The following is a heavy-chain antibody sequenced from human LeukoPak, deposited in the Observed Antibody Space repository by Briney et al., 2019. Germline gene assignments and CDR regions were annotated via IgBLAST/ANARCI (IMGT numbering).Heavy chain of an antibody. V-gene: IGHV4-4*02. D-gene: IGHD1-26*01. Sequence: SETLSLTCAVSGGSISSSNWWSWVRQPPGKGLEWIGYIYYSGSTNYNPSLKSRVTISVDTSKNQFSLKLSSVTAADTAVYYCAVSTSGSYYNHYYYYYMDVWGKGTTVTVSS. J-gene: IGHJ6*03. CDR1: GGSISSSNW. CDR3: AVSTSGSYYNHYYYYYMDV. CDR2: IYYSGST.